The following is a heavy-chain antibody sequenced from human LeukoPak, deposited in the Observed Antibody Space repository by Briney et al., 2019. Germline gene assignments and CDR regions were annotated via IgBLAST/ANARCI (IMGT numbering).Heavy chain of an antibody. Sequence: SQTLSLTCAISGDSVSSNSAAWNWIRQSPSRGLEWLGRTYYRSKWYNDYAVSVKSRITINPDTSKNQFSLQLNSVTPEDTAVCYCARAITTRYSSGWYSVDYWGQGTLVTVSS. CDR3: ARAITTRYSSGWYSVDY. J-gene: IGHJ4*02. D-gene: IGHD6-19*01. CDR1: GDSVSSNSAA. CDR2: TYYRSKWYN. V-gene: IGHV6-1*01.